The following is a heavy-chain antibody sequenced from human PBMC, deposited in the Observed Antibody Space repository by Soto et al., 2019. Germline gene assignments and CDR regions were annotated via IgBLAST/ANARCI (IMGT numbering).Heavy chain of an antibody. CDR2: INHSGSI. CDR3: ARGVFCSTTTCYWGMDV. V-gene: IGHV4-34*02. Sequence: QVQLQQWGAGLLKPSETLSLTCAVCGGSFSGYYWSWIRQPPGKGLEWIGEINHSGSINYNPSLKSRVTISADTSKNQFSLKLSSVTAADTAVYYCARGVFCSTTTCYWGMDVWGQGTTVTVSS. J-gene: IGHJ6*02. CDR1: GGSFSGYY. D-gene: IGHD2-2*01.